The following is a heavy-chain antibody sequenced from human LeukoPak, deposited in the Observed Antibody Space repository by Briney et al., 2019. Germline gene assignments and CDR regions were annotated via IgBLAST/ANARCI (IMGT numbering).Heavy chain of an antibody. V-gene: IGHV4-61*01. CDR1: GGSVSSGSYY. CDR2: IYYSGST. J-gene: IGHJ3*02. D-gene: IGHD1-14*01. CDR3: ARVKGVSPPTSDAFDI. Sequence: NPSETLSLTCTVSGGSVSSGSYYWSWIRQPPGKGLEWIGYIYYSGSTNYNPSLKSRVTISVDTSKNQFSLKLKSVSAADTAVYYCARVKGVSPPTSDAFDIWGQGTMVTVSS.